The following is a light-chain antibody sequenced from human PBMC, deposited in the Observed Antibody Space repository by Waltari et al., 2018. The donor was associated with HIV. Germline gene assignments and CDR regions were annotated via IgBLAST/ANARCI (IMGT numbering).Light chain of an antibody. J-gene: IGKJ4*01. CDR1: QTISSY. CDR3: QQSYSPLT. V-gene: IGKV1-39*01. CDR2: AAS. Sequence: DIQMTQSPSSLSASVGDRVTNTCRASQTISSYLNWYQQKPGKAPKLLIYAASSLQSGVPSRFSGSGSGTDFTLTISSLQPEDSATDYCQQSYSPLTFGGGTKVEIK.